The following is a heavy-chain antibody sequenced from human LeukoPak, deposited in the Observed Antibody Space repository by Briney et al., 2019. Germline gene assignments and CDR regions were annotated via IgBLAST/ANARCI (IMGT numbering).Heavy chain of an antibody. J-gene: IGHJ5*02. CDR1: GGSFRSYY. V-gene: IGHV4-59*01. Sequence: SETLSLTCTVSGGSFRSYYWSWVRQPPGKGLEWIGYINYSGSTKYNPSLKSRVTISVDKSKNQFSLKVNSVTAADTAVYYCAGAPPYNSWSGYWFDPWGQGTLVTVSS. CDR2: INYSGST. CDR3: AGAPPYNSWSGYWFDP. D-gene: IGHD3-3*01.